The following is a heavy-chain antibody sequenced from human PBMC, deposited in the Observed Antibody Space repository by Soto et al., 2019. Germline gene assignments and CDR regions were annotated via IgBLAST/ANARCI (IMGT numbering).Heavy chain of an antibody. J-gene: IGHJ6*02. CDR2: ISYDGSNK. V-gene: IGHV3-30*18. D-gene: IGHD2-2*01. CDR1: GFTFSSYG. CDR3: AKAFADQKEYCSSTSCPYYYYGMDV. Sequence: GGSLRLSCAASGFTFSSYGMHWVRQAPGKGLEWVAVISYDGSNKYYADSVKGRFTISRGNSKNTLYLQMNSLRAEDTAVYYCAKAFADQKEYCSSTSCPYYYYGMDVWGQGTTVTVSS.